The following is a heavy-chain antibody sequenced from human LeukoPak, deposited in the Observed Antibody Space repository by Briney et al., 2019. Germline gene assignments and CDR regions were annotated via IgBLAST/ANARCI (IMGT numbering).Heavy chain of an antibody. V-gene: IGHV3-53*01. Sequence: GGSLRLSCAASGLTVSDNYMSWVRQAPGKGLEWVSVIQSEGRTYYADSVKGRFTISRDNSKNTVYLQMNSLRAEDTAVYYYARVSVSGGHAAFDIWGQGTMVTVSS. J-gene: IGHJ3*02. D-gene: IGHD2-8*01. CDR1: GLTVSDNY. CDR3: ARVSVSGGHAAFDI. CDR2: IQSEGRT.